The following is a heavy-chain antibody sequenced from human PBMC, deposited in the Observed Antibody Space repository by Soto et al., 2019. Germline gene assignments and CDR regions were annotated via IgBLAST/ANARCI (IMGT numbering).Heavy chain of an antibody. D-gene: IGHD3-22*01. CDR3: ATDYYDSSGTNDAFDI. J-gene: IGHJ3*02. Sequence: GESLKISCKGSGCSFTSYWISWVRQMPGKGLEWMGRIDPSDSYTNYSPSFQGHVTISADKSISTAYLQWSSLKASDTAMYYCATDYYDSSGTNDAFDIWGQGTMVTVSS. CDR1: GCSFTSYW. CDR2: IDPSDSYT. V-gene: IGHV5-10-1*01.